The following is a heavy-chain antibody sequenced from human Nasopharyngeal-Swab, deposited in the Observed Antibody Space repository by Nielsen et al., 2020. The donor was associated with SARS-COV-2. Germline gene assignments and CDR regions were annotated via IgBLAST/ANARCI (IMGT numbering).Heavy chain of an antibody. CDR1: GGTFSSYA. CDR3: ARGGLVEMATKEGFDY. J-gene: IGHJ4*02. Sequence: SVKVSCKASGGTFSSYAISWVRQAPGQGLEWMGGIIPIFGTANYAQKFQGRVTITADESTSTAYMELSSVTAADTAVYYCARGGLVEMATKEGFDYWGQGTLVTVSS. CDR2: IIPIFGTA. V-gene: IGHV1-69*13. D-gene: IGHD5-24*01.